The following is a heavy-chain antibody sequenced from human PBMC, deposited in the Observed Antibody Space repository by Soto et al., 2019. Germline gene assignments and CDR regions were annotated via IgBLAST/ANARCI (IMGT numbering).Heavy chain of an antibody. Sequence: QVQLVQSGTEVKKPGASVKVSCKASGYTFLDFYIHWVRQAPGQGLEWMGFINPSGGGTTYAQKFQGRLTMTRDTSTGTVYMELIRLRSEDTAIYYCARDKPFSAGYWGQGTLVTASS. CDR2: INPSGGGT. CDR1: GYTFLDFY. D-gene: IGHD3-3*02. J-gene: IGHJ4*02. V-gene: IGHV1-46*01. CDR3: ARDKPFSAGY.